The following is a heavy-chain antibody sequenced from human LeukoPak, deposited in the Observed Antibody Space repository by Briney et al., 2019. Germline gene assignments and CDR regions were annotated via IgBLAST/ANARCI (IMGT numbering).Heavy chain of an antibody. CDR1: GFTFNIHG. Sequence: GGSLRLSCAASGFTFNIHGMHWVRQAPGKGLEWVAIIWHDGSNKYYTDCVKGRFTISRDNSENTVYLQMNSLRAEDTAVYYCARNNWNSRTQRWFYFDNWGQGTLVTVSS. D-gene: IGHD1-1*01. CDR2: IWHDGSNK. J-gene: IGHJ4*02. CDR3: ARNNWNSRTQRWFYFDN. V-gene: IGHV3-33*01.